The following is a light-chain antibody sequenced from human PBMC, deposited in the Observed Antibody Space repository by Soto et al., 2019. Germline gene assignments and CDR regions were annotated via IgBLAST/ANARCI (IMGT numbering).Light chain of an antibody. J-gene: IGLJ2*01. Sequence: QSVLTQPPSVSGAPGQRVTISCTGSSSNIGAGYDVHWYQHLPGTAPKLLIYGNSNRPSGVPDRFSGSKSGTSASLAITGLQAEDEADYYCQSYDSSLSGELFGGGTKLTVL. CDR2: GNS. CDR3: QSYDSSLSGEL. V-gene: IGLV1-40*01. CDR1: SSNIGAGYD.